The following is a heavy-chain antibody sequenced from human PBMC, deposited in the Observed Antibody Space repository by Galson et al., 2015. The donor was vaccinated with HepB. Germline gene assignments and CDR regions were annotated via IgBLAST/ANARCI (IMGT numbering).Heavy chain of an antibody. CDR1: GYALSELS. D-gene: IGHD3-10*01. Sequence: SVKVSCKVSGYALSELSIHWVRQAPGKGLEWMGGFDPEEGETVYAQKFQGRVTMTEDTSTDTAYMELSSLRSEDTAVYYCVTETPNYGSGRDDYWGQGTLVTVSS. CDR3: VTETPNYGSGRDDY. J-gene: IGHJ4*02. V-gene: IGHV1-24*01. CDR2: FDPEEGET.